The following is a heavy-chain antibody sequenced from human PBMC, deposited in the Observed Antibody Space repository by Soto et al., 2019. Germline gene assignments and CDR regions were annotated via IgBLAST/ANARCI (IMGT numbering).Heavy chain of an antibody. Sequence: PGGSLRDYWASSGVTFSRYAMIWFRQAPGKGLEWVSAISGSGGSTYYADSVKGRFTISRDNSKNTLYLQMNSLRAEDTAVYYCAKGEWGHSNYEAFPSAGSRYYY. CDR3: AKGEWGHSNYEAFPSAGSRYYY. J-gene: IGHJ6*03. D-gene: IGHD4-4*01. CDR1: GVTFSRYA. V-gene: IGHV3-23*01. CDR2: ISGSGGST.